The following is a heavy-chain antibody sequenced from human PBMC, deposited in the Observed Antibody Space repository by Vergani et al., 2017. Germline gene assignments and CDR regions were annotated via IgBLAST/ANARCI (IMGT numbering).Heavy chain of an antibody. CDR1: ADSISSGSYY. Sequence: QLQLQQSGPGLVQPSETLFLTCTVSADSISSGSYYWGWIRQPPGKSLDWIGSIYYSGLTYYNPSLKSRVAISVDTSKNQFSLKVTSVTAADTAVYFCARQRPGSGWSPGDFDDWGQGILVTVSS. J-gene: IGHJ4*02. CDR2: IYYSGLT. D-gene: IGHD6-19*01. V-gene: IGHV4-39*01. CDR3: ARQRPGSGWSPGDFDD.